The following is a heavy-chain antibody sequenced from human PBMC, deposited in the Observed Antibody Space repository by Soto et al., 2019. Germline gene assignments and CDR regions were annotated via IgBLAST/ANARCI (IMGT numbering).Heavy chain of an antibody. J-gene: IGHJ5*02. D-gene: IGHD3-10*01. CDR3: AREEVAYYGSGSYNWFDP. V-gene: IGHV4-4*02. Sequence: SETLSLTCAVSGDSISSNYWWSWVRQPPGKGLEWIGEIYHSGSTNYYPSLRSRVTISVDTSKNQFSLKLSSVAAADTAVYYCAREEVAYYGSGSYNWFDPWGQGTLVTVSS. CDR2: IYHSGST. CDR1: GDSISSNYW.